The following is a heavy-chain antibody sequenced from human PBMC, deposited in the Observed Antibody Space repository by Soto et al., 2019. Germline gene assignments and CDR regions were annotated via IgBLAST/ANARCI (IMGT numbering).Heavy chain of an antibody. V-gene: IGHV4-34*01. J-gene: IGHJ6*03. CDR3: ASTNRGYYGSGSYYPYYYYYYMDV. D-gene: IGHD3-10*01. CDR2: INHSGST. Sequence: SETLSLTCAVCGGFFSGGYWSWIRQPPGKGLEWIGEINHSGSTNYNPSLKSRVTISVDTSKNQFSLKLSSVTAADTAVYYCASTNRGYYGSGSYYPYYYYYYMDVWGKGTTVTVSS. CDR1: GGFFSGGY.